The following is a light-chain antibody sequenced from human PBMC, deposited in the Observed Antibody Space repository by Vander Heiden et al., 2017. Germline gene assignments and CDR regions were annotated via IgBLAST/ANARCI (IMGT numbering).Light chain of an antibody. V-gene: IGKV3-15*01. CDR3: QQYSDWPRT. Sequence: IALTHSPSLLSASPGERATLSCRASRSVSANLAWYQQKPGQAPRLIIYGTSTRPTGVPARFSGSGSGTQFILSISRLQSEDFALYYCQQYSDWPRTFGQGTKVEIK. CDR2: GTS. CDR1: RSVSAN. J-gene: IGKJ1*01.